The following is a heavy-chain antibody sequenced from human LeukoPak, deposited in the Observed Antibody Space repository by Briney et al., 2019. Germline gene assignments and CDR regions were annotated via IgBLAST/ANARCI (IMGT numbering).Heavy chain of an antibody. CDR2: ISGSGGST. CDR3: AKAIGNHYYYGMDV. CDR1: GFTFSSYA. J-gene: IGHJ6*02. V-gene: IGHV3-23*01. Sequence: GGSLRLSCAASGFTFSSYAMSWVRQAPGKGLEWVSAISGSGGSTYYADSVKGRFTISRDNSKNTLYLQMNSLRAEDTAVYYCAKAIGNHYYYGMDVWGQGTTVTVSS. D-gene: IGHD1-26*01.